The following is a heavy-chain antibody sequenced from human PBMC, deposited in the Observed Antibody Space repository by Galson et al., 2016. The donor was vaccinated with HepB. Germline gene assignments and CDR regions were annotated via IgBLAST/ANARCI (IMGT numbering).Heavy chain of an antibody. J-gene: IGHJ4*02. D-gene: IGHD5-18*01. CDR3: ARDSFRYMGFDY. Sequence: SLRLSCAASGFTFSMYGMDWVRQAPGKGLEWVSAIRAGGESTSYADSVKGRFTISRDNSKDTLYLQMDNLRADDTAVYYCARDSFRYMGFDYWGQGSLVTVSS. CDR2: IRAGGEST. V-gene: IGHV3-23*01. CDR1: GFTFSMYG.